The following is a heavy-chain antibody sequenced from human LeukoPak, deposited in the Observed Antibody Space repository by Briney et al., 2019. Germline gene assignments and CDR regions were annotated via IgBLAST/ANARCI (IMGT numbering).Heavy chain of an antibody. CDR1: GFTFSSYW. CDR2: IKQDGSEK. CDR3: ARDTTTTVAGAFDM. Sequence: GGSLRFSCATSGFTFSSYWMSWVRQAPGKGLEWVANIKQDGSEKYYVESVKGRFTISRDNAKNSLHLQMNSLRAEDTAVYYCARDTTTTVAGAFDMWGQGTMVSVSS. V-gene: IGHV3-7*01. J-gene: IGHJ3*02. D-gene: IGHD6-19*01.